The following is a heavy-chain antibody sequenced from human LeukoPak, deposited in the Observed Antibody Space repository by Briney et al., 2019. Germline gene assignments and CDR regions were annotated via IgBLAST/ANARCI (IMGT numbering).Heavy chain of an antibody. D-gene: IGHD3-16*01. V-gene: IGHV3-21*01. CDR2: ITGDCKYI. Sequence: PGGSLRLSCAASGFTFSNHGMHWVRQAPGKGLEWVSSITGDCKYITYADSVKGRFTISRDNAKNSLYLQVASLRGDDTATYYCAREGNDYYYDQWGQGTLVTVSP. J-gene: IGHJ4*02. CDR3: AREGNDYYYDQ. CDR1: GFTFSNHG.